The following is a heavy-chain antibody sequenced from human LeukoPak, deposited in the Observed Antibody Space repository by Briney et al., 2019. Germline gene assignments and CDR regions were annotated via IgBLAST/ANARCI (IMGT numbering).Heavy chain of an antibody. CDR1: GGTFSSYA. D-gene: IGHD5-24*01. V-gene: IGHV1-69*13. Sequence: SAKVSCKASGGTFSSYAISWVRQAPGQGLEWMGGIIPIFGTANYAQKFQGRVTITADESTSTAYMELSSLRSEDTAVYYCARGSPLAGWLQSVNWFDPWGQGTLVTVSS. CDR3: ARGSPLAGWLQSVNWFDP. J-gene: IGHJ5*02. CDR2: IIPIFGTA.